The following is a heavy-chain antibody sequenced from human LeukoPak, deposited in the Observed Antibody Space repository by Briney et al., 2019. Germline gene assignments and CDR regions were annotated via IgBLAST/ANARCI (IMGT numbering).Heavy chain of an antibody. CDR1: GFTFGTYA. CDR3: ERDRSDYNIKYYYYYGMDV. D-gene: IGHD3-9*01. J-gene: IGHJ6*02. Sequence: GGSLRLSCAASGFTFGTYAMNWVRQAPGKGLEWVSYISSSSSTIYFPDSVKGRFTISRDNSKNTLYLQMNSLRAEDTAVYYCERDRSDYNIKYYYYYGMDVWGQGTTVTVSS. CDR2: ISSSSSTI. V-gene: IGHV3-48*01.